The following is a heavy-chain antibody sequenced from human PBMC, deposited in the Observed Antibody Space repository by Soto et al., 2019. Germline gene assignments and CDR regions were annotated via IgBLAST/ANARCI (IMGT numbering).Heavy chain of an antibody. CDR3: AKGYYYGSGTPGPFDY. J-gene: IGHJ4*02. CDR2: ISGSGGST. Sequence: GGSLRLSCAASGFTFSSYAMSWVRQAPGKGLEWVSAISGSGGSTYYADSVKGRFTISRDNSKNTLYLQMNSLRAEDTAVYYCAKGYYYGSGTPGPFDYWGQGTLVTVSS. CDR1: GFTFSSYA. D-gene: IGHD3-10*01. V-gene: IGHV3-23*01.